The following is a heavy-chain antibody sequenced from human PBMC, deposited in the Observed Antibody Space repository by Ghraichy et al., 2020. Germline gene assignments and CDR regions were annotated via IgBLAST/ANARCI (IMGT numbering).Heavy chain of an antibody. CDR3: ARDWHYYYYYGMDV. V-gene: IGHV3-21*01. J-gene: IGHJ6*02. Sequence: LSLTCAASGFTFSSYSMNWVRQAPGKGLEWVSSISSSSSYIYYADSVKGRFTISSDNAKNSLYLQMNSLRAEDTAVYYCARDWHYYYYYGMDVWGQGTTVTVSS. CDR2: ISSSSSYI. CDR1: GFTFSSYS.